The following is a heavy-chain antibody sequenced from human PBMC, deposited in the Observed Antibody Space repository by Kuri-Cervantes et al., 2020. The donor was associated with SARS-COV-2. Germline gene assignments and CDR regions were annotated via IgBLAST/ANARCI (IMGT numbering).Heavy chain of an antibody. D-gene: IGHD3-3*01. CDR1: GGSFSGYY. CDR3: ASSYYDFWSGYSDWFDP. J-gene: IGHJ5*02. V-gene: IGHV4-34*01. CDR2: INHSGST. Sequence: SETLSLTCAVYGGSFSGYYWSWIRQPPGKGLEWIGEINHSGSTNNNPSLKSRVTISVDTSKNQFSLKLSSVTAADTAVYYCASSYYDFWSGYSDWFDPWGQGTLVTGAS.